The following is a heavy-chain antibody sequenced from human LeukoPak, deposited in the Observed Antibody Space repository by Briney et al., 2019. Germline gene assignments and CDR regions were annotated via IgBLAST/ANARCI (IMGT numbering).Heavy chain of an antibody. J-gene: IGHJ4*02. Sequence: SETLSLTCTVSGGSISSGGYYWSWIRQPPGKGLEWIGYIYHSGSTYYNPSLKSRVTISVDRSKNQFSLKLSSVTAADTAVYYCAREGDCSSTSCSSYFDYWGQGTLVTVSS. CDR2: IYHSGST. D-gene: IGHD2-2*01. CDR3: AREGDCSSTSCSSYFDY. V-gene: IGHV4-30-2*01. CDR1: GGSISSGGYY.